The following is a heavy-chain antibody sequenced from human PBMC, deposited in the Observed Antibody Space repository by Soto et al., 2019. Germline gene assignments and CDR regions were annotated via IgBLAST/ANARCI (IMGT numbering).Heavy chain of an antibody. J-gene: IGHJ4*02. Sequence: QITLKESGPTLVKPTQTLSLTCAFSGFSLSTPDVGVGWIRQPPGKALEWVALIYWDGDERYSPSLKTRLTITKDTSKNQVVLTMTNVDPVDTGTYYCAHTIYYGSWYFGYWGQGALVTVSS. D-gene: IGHD3-10*01. V-gene: IGHV2-5*02. CDR1: GFSLSTPDVG. CDR2: IYWDGDE. CDR3: AHTIYYGSWYFGY.